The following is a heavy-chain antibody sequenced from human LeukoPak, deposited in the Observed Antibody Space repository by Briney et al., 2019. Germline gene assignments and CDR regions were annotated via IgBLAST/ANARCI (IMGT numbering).Heavy chain of an antibody. CDR3: TAGALS. D-gene: IGHD2/OR15-2a*01. J-gene: IGHJ4*02. V-gene: IGHV3-15*01. CDR1: GLTFINTW. Sequence: GGSLRLSCAASGLTFINTWVSWVRQAPGKGLEWVGRSRGKVDGGTTDYAAPVKGRFTISRDDSKNALYLQMNSLQIEDTALYYCTAGALSWGQGTLVIVSS. CDR2: SRGKVDGGTT.